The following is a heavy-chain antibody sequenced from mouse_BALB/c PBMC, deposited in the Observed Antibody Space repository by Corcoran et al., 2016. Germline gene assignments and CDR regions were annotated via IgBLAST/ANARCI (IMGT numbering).Heavy chain of an antibody. CDR1: GYSFTGYT. D-gene: IGHD2-14*01. V-gene: IGHV1-18*01. CDR3: ARWGLWRYDVRDY. J-gene: IGHJ4*01. Sequence: EVQLRQSGPELVKPGASMKISCKASGYSFTGYTMHLVKQSHGKNLEWIGLINPYNGGTSYNQKFKDKATLTVDKSSSTAYMELLSLTSEDSAVYYCARWGLWRYDVRDYWGQGTSVAVS. CDR2: INPYNGGT.